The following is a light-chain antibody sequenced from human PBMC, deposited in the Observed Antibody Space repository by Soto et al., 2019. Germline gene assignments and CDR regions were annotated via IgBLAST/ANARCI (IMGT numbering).Light chain of an antibody. CDR1: QGIGND. J-gene: IGKJ2*01. V-gene: IGKV1-17*01. CDR2: DAS. CDR3: LQHNSYPRT. Sequence: DIQMTQSPSSLSASVGDRVTITCQASQGIGNDLNWYQQKPGKAPKRLIYDASSLQSGVPSRFSGSGSGTQFTLPISRLQPEDFATYYCLQHNSYPRTFGQGTKLEIQ.